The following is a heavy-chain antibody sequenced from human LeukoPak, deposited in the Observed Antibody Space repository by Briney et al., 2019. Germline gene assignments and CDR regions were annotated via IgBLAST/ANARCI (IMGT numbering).Heavy chain of an antibody. J-gene: IGHJ3*02. Sequence: ASVKVSCKASGYTFTSYYMHWVRQAPGQGLEWMGWINPNSGGTNYAQKLQGRVTMTRDTSISTAYMELSRLRSDDTAVYYCAIVYYYDSSGPIDAFDIWGQGTMVTVSS. V-gene: IGHV1-2*02. CDR3: AIVYYYDSSGPIDAFDI. CDR2: INPNSGGT. CDR1: GYTFTSYY. D-gene: IGHD3-22*01.